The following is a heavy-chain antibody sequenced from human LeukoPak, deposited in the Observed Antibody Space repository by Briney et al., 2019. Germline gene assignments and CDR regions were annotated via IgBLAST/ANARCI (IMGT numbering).Heavy chain of an antibody. CDR1: GGTFSSYA. Sequence: GASVTVSCKASGGTFSSYAISWVRQAPGQGLEWMGGIIPIFGTANYAQKFQGRVTITADESTSTAYMELSSLRSEDTAVYYCAREQQRGFYYFDYWGQGTLVTVSS. D-gene: IGHD6-13*01. CDR3: AREQQRGFYYFDY. V-gene: IGHV1-69*13. J-gene: IGHJ4*02. CDR2: IIPIFGTA.